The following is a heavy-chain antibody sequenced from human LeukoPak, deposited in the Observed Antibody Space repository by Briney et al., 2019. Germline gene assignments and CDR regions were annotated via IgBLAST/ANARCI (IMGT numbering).Heavy chain of an antibody. D-gene: IGHD6-13*01. Sequence: PGGSLRLSCAASGFTFSTYVMHWVRQAPGKGLEWVAVISYDGSNKYYADSVKGRFTISRDNSKNALFLQMNSLRAEDTALYYCARGIATAGEGGDSWGQGTLVTVSS. CDR3: ARGIATAGEGGDS. CDR2: ISYDGSNK. V-gene: IGHV3-30-3*01. J-gene: IGHJ5*01. CDR1: GFTFSTYV.